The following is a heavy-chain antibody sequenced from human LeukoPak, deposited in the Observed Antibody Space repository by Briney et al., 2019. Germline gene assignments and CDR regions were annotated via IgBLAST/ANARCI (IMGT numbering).Heavy chain of an antibody. CDR1: GFTFSDYY. J-gene: IGHJ4*02. V-gene: IGHV3-11*01. CDR3: ARDDVDTGYTEPY. CDR2: ISSSGSTI. Sequence: GGSLRLSRAASGFTFSDYYMSWIRQAPGKGLEWVSYISSSGSTIYYADSVKGRFTISRDNAKNSLYLQMNSLRAEDTAVYYCARDDVDTGYTEPYWGQGTLVTVSS. D-gene: IGHD5-18*01.